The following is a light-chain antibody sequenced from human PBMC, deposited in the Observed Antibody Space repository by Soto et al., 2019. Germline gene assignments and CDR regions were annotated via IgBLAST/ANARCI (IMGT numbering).Light chain of an antibody. CDR2: DVS. CDR3: SSYTSSGTYV. J-gene: IGLJ1*01. CDR1: CSDVGGYEF. V-gene: IGLV2-14*01. Sequence: QSALTQPASVSGSPGQSITISCTGTCSDVGGYEFVSWYQQHPDNAPKLIIYDVSDRPSGESSRFSGSKSANTASLTISGLQAEDEADYYCSSYTSSGTYVFGTGTKVTVL.